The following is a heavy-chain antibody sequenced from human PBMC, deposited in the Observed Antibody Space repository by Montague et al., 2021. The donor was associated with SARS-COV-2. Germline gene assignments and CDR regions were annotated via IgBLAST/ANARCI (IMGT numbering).Heavy chain of an antibody. Sequence: SETLSLTCSVSGGSISSTSFFRAWIRQPPGKGLEWVGSMYSSGTTYYNPSLKSRVTISGDTSRNQLSVRLSSVTAADTAVYYCARSTSGWFIYWGQGTLVTVSP. CDR2: MYSSGTT. V-gene: IGHV4-39*01. CDR3: ARSTSGWFIY. J-gene: IGHJ4*02. CDR1: GGSISSTSFF. D-gene: IGHD6-19*01.